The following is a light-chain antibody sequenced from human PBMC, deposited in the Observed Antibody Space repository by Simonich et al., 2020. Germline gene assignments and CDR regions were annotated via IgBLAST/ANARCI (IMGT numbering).Light chain of an antibody. CDR1: QSVLYSSNNQNY. Sequence: DIVMTQSPDSLAVSLGERATINCKSIQSVLYSSNNQNYLAWYQQKPGQPPKLLIYWASTRESGVPDRFSGSGSGTDFTLTISSLQAEDVAVYYCQQYYSTPRTFGQGTKLEIK. J-gene: IGKJ2*01. CDR3: QQYYSTPRT. CDR2: WAS. V-gene: IGKV4-1*01.